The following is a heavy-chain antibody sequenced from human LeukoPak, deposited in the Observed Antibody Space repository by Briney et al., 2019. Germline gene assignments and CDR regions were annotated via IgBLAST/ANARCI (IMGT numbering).Heavy chain of an antibody. Sequence: PGGSLRLSCAASGFTFSSFAMSWVRQAPGKGLEWVSAISGSGGSIYYADSVKGRFTISRDNSKNTLYLQMNSLRAEDTAVYYCAKGTDSYGRRTSFDYWGQGTLVTVSS. CDR1: GFTFSSFA. CDR2: ISGSGGSI. J-gene: IGHJ4*02. CDR3: AKGTDSYGRRTSFDY. D-gene: IGHD5-18*01. V-gene: IGHV3-23*01.